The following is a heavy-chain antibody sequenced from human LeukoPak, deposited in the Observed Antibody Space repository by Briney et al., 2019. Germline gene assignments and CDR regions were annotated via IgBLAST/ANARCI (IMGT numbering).Heavy chain of an antibody. V-gene: IGHV4-31*03. CDR3: AREALVWGYYYYGMDV. Sequence: PSETLSLTCTVSGGSISSGGYYWSWIRQHPGXXXXXXXXIYYSGSTYYNPSLKSRVTISVDTSKNQFSLKLSSVTAADTAVYYCAREALVWGYYYYGMDVWGKGTTVTVSS. D-gene: IGHD6-13*01. J-gene: IGHJ6*04. CDR2: IYYSGST. CDR1: GGSISSGGYY.